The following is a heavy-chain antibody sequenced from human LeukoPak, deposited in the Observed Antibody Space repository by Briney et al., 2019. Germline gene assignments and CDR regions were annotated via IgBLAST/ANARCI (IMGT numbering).Heavy chain of an antibody. CDR3: ARVRYDFSVADP. J-gene: IGHJ5*02. D-gene: IGHD3-3*01. V-gene: IGHV1-69*13. Sequence: GASVKVSCKASGGTFSSYAISWVRQAPGQGLEWMGGIIPIFGTANYAQKFQGRVTITADESTSTAYVELSSLRSEDTAVYYCARVRYDFSVADPWGQGTLVTVSS. CDR1: GGTFSSYA. CDR2: IIPIFGTA.